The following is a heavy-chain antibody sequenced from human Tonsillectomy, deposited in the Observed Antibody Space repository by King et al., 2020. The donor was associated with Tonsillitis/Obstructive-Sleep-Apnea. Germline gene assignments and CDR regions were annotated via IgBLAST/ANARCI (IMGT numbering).Heavy chain of an antibody. D-gene: IGHD1-26*01. CDR1: GFTFSSYW. CDR3: ARDINSQDSGTYYDAFDI. Sequence: VQLVESGGGLVQPGGSLRLSCAASGFTFSSYWMIWLRQAPGKGLEWVANIKEDGSEKSFVDSVRGRFTISRDNAKNSLYLQMNNLRAEDTAVYYCARDINSQDSGTYYDAFDIWGQGTMVTVSS. J-gene: IGHJ3*02. V-gene: IGHV3-7*01. CDR2: IKEDGSEK.